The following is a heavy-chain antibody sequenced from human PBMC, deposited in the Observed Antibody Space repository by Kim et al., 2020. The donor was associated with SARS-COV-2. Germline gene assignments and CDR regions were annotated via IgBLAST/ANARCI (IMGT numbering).Heavy chain of an antibody. CDR3: ARGQPGNYGDLSWFDP. Sequence: GGSLRLSCAASGFTFSSYEMNWVRQAPGKGLEWVSYISSSGSTIYYADSVKGRFTISRDNAKNSLYLQMNSLRAEDTAVYYCARGQPGNYGDLSWFDPWGQGTLVTVSS. CDR1: GFTFSSYE. CDR2: ISSSGSTI. V-gene: IGHV3-48*03. J-gene: IGHJ5*02. D-gene: IGHD4-17*01.